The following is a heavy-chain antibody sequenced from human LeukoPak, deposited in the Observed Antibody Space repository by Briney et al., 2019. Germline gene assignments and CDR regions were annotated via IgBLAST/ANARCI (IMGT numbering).Heavy chain of an antibody. D-gene: IGHD6-19*01. Sequence: PGGSLRLSCAASGFTFSSYAVHWVRQAPGKGLEWVAVISYDGSNKYYADSVKGRFTISRDNSKNTLYLQMNSLRAEDTAVYYCASPFPSIAVAGSDYWGQGTLVTVSS. CDR1: GFTFSSYA. CDR3: ASPFPSIAVAGSDY. CDR2: ISYDGSNK. J-gene: IGHJ4*02. V-gene: IGHV3-30-3*01.